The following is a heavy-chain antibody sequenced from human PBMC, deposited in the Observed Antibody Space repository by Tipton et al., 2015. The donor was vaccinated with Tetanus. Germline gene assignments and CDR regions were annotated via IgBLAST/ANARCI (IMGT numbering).Heavy chain of an antibody. J-gene: IGHJ4*02. Sequence: TLSLTCTASGGSLISGGYYWSWIRQHPGEGLEWIGYISHSGTTYYNPSLKSRVYISVETSKNQFSLKLSSVTAADTAVYYCARGEDTYKSGNYWGQGTLVTVSS. CDR2: ISHSGTT. D-gene: IGHD5-24*01. V-gene: IGHV4-31*03. CDR3: ARGEDTYKSGNY. CDR1: GGSLISGGYY.